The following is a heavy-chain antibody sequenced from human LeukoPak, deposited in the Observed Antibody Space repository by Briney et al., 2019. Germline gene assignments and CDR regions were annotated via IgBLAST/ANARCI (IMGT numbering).Heavy chain of an antibody. J-gene: IGHJ4*02. Sequence: GGSLRLSCAASGFTFSSYAMSWVRQAPGKGLEWVSTISGGGGTYYADSVKGRFTISRDNSKNTLYLQMNSLRAEDTAVYFCAKLGYYDFWSNYLVFDNWGQGTLVTVSS. CDR3: AKLGYYDFWSNYLVFDN. V-gene: IGHV3-23*01. CDR1: GFTFSSYA. D-gene: IGHD3-3*01. CDR2: ISGGGGT.